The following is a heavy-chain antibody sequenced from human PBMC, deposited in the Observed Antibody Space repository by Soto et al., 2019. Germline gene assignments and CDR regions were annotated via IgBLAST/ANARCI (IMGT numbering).Heavy chain of an antibody. Sequence: KVSCKASGGTFSIYAISWVRQAPGQGLEWMGGIIPIFGTANYAQKFQGRVTITADKSTSTAYMELSSLRSEDTAVYYCARGRDSSGSQFDYWGQGTLVTVSS. CDR3: ARGRDSSGSQFDY. J-gene: IGHJ4*02. CDR1: GGTFSIYA. V-gene: IGHV1-69*06. D-gene: IGHD6-19*01. CDR2: IIPIFGTA.